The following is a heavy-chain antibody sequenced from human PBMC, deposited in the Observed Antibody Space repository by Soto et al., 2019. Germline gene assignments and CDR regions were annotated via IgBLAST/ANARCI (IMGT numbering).Heavy chain of an antibody. V-gene: IGHV3-30*18. Sequence: GGSLRLSCAASGFTFSSYGMHWVRQAPGKGLEWVAVISYDGSNKYYADSVKGRFTISRDNSKNTLYLQMNSLRAEDTAVYYCAKDHEERMIVVVITSAFDIWGQGTMVTVSS. J-gene: IGHJ3*02. CDR2: ISYDGSNK. CDR1: GFTFSSYG. D-gene: IGHD3-22*01. CDR3: AKDHEERMIVVVITSAFDI.